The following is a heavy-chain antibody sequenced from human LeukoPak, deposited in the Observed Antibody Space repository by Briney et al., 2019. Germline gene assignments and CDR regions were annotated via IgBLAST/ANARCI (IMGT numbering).Heavy chain of an antibody. J-gene: IGHJ4*02. CDR3: ARKSHIVATIDY. Sequence: SETLSITCTVSGGSISSYYWSWIRQPPGKGLEWIGYIYYSGSTNYNPSLKSRVTISVDTSKNQFSLKLSSVTAADTAVYYCARKSHIVATIDYWGQGTLVTVSS. D-gene: IGHD5-12*01. CDR1: GGSISSYY. V-gene: IGHV4-59*01. CDR2: IYYSGST.